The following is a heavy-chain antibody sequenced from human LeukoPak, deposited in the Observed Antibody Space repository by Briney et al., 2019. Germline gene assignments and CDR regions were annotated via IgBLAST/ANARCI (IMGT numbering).Heavy chain of an antibody. D-gene: IGHD5-12*01. CDR3: AKDGAWLRFDD. CDR1: GFTFSSYA. CDR2: ISSNGGST. J-gene: IGHJ4*02. Sequence: GGSLRLSCAASGFTFSSYAMHWVRQAPGKGLEYVSAISSNGGSTYYANSVKGRFTISRDDSKNTLYLQMKNLRADDTAVYYCAKDGAWLRFDDWGQGILVTVSS. V-gene: IGHV3-64*01.